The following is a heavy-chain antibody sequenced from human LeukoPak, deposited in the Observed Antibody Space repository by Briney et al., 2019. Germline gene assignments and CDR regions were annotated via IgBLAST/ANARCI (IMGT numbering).Heavy chain of an antibody. D-gene: IGHD6-13*01. CDR3: ANRGMNIAAAGYYFDY. CDR1: GFTISSYS. CDR2: ISSSGSTI. J-gene: IGHJ4*02. V-gene: IGHV3-48*01. Sequence: QPGGSLRLSCAASGFTISSYSMNWVRQAPGKGLEWVSYISSSGSTIDYADSVKGRFTISRDNSKNTVYLQMNSLRAEDTAVYYCANRGMNIAAAGYYFDYWGQGTLVTVSS.